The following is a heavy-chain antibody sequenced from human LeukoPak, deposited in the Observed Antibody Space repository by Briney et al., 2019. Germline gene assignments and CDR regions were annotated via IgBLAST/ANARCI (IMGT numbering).Heavy chain of an antibody. CDR1: GGSVNSGSNF. V-gene: IGHV4-61*01. D-gene: IGHD1-14*01. J-gene: IGHJ6*02. Sequence: PSETLSLTCTVSGGSVNSGSNFWTWIRQPPGKALEWIGYMSYSGSTNYNPSLKSRVTISVDTSKNQFSLRLNSATAADTAVYYCARESLIPVSRYYYYHFDVWGRGTTVTVSS. CDR3: ARESLIPVSRYYYYHFDV. CDR2: MSYSGST.